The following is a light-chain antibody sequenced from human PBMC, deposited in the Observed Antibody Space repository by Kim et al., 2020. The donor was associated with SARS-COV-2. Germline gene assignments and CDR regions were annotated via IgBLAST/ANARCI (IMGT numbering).Light chain of an antibody. J-gene: IGKJ2*01. CDR1: QDISNY. CDR3: QQYDNLYT. Sequence: DIQMTQSPSSLSASVGDRVTITCQASQDISNYLNWYQRKPGKAPKLLIYDASNLETGVPSRFSGSGSGTDFTFTISSLQPEDVATYYCQQYDNLYTFGQGTKLEI. V-gene: IGKV1-33*01. CDR2: DAS.